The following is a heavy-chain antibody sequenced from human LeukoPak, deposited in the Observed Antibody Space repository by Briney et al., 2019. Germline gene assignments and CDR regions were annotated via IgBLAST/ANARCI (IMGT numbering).Heavy chain of an antibody. CDR1: GFSVSRNY. J-gene: IGHJ3*02. V-gene: IGHV3-66*01. D-gene: IGHD2-15*01. Sequence: GGSLRLSCAASGFSVSRNYMSWVRQAPGKGLEWVSVIYSDERTYYADSVKGRFTISRDNSKNTLYLQMNRLRAEDTAVYYCARDPAYCSGGICYSNAFDSWGQGTMVTVSS. CDR3: ARDPAYCSGGICYSNAFDS. CDR2: IYSDERT.